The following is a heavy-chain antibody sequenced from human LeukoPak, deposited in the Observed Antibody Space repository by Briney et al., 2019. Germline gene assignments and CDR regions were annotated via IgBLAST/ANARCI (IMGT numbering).Heavy chain of an antibody. CDR3: ARGTNSVYDFWSGYYTGYYFDY. V-gene: IGHV4-59*08. CDR1: GGSISSYY. D-gene: IGHD3-3*01. Sequence: SETLSLTCTVSGGSISSYYWSWIRQPPGKGLEWIGYIYYSGSTNYNPSLKSRVTISVDTSKNQFSLKLSSVTAADTAVYYCARGTNSVYDFWSGYYTGYYFDYWGQGTLVTVSS. CDR2: IYYSGST. J-gene: IGHJ4*02.